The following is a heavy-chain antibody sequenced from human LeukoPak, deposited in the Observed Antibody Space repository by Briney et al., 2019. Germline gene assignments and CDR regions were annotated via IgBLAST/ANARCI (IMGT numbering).Heavy chain of an antibody. Sequence: GASVKVSCKASGYTFVGHGISWVRQAPGQGLEWMGWISVYNGNPNYAQKLQGRVTMTTDTSTSTAYMELRSLRSDDTAVYYCARDSYSSSWYESYYYYMDVWGKGTTVTVSS. CDR2: ISVYNGNP. D-gene: IGHD6-13*01. J-gene: IGHJ6*03. CDR1: GYTFVGHG. V-gene: IGHV1-18*01. CDR3: ARDSYSSSWYESYYYYMDV.